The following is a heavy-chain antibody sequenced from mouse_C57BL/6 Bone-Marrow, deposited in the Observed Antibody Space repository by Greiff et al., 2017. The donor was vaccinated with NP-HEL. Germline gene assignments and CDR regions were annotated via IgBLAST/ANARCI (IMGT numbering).Heavy chain of an antibody. V-gene: IGHV1-81*01. J-gene: IGHJ3*01. Sequence: QVQLQQSGAELARPGASVKLSCKASGYTFTSYGISWVKQRPGQGLEWIGEIYPRSGNTYYNEKFKGKATLTADKSSSTAYMGLRSLTSEDSAVYFCARGYPWFAYWGQGTLVTVSA. CDR3: ARGYPWFAY. CDR1: GYTFTSYG. CDR2: IYPRSGNT. D-gene: IGHD2-2*01.